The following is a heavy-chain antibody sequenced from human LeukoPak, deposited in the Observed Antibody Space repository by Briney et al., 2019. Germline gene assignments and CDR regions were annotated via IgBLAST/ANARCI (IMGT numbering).Heavy chain of an antibody. D-gene: IGHD2-15*01. V-gene: IGHV4-39*02. J-gene: IGHJ5*02. CDR2: ISYSGST. CDR1: GGSISSNSYS. CDR3: ASRFPSRSRIIS. Sequence: SETLSLTCTVSGGSISSNSYSWGWIRQPPGKGLEWIGDISYSGSTYYNPSLKSRVSISVDASKNHFSLRLISVTAADTAVYHCASRFPSRSRIISWGQGTLVTVSS.